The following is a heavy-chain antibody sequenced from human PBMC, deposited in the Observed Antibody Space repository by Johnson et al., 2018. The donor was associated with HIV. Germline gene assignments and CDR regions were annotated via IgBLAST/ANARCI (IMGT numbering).Heavy chain of an antibody. CDR1: EFTVSSNY. CDR3: ARERIAAAGLDAFDI. D-gene: IGHD6-13*01. CDR2: FYSDSNT. V-gene: IGHV3-66*01. J-gene: IGHJ3*02. Sequence: EKLVESGGGVVQPGRSLRLSCAASEFTVSSNYMSWVRQAPGKGLEWVSVFYSDSNTYSSDSVKGRFTISRDNSKNTLYLQMNSLRAEDTAVYYCARERIAAAGLDAFDIWGQGTMVTVSS.